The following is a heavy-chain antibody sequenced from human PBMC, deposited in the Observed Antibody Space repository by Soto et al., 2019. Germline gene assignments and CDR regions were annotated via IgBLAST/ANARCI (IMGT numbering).Heavy chain of an antibody. V-gene: IGHV3-23*01. Sequence: EVQLLESGGGLVQPGGSLRLSCVVSGCTFGSYAMSWVRQAPEKGPEWVAILGGNGFTTYYGASVKGRFTISGDKSKSTLCLRMNSLRADDTGVYYCAKALRPSLNFFYYMDVGGRGTSVTVSS. J-gene: IGHJ6*03. CDR2: LGGNGFTT. CDR3: AKALRPSLNFFYYMDV. D-gene: IGHD2-2*01. CDR1: GCTFGSYA.